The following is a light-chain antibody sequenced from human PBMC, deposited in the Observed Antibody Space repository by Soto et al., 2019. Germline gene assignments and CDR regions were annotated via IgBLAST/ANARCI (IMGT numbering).Light chain of an antibody. CDR1: QSVSSY. CDR3: QQRSNWPS. CDR2: DAS. Sequence: EIVLTQSPGTLSLSPGERATLSCRASQSVSSYLAWYQQKPGQAPRLLIYDASNRATGIPARFSGSGSGTDFTLTISSLEPEDSAVYYCQQRSNWPSFGPGTKVDIK. J-gene: IGKJ3*01. V-gene: IGKV3-11*01.